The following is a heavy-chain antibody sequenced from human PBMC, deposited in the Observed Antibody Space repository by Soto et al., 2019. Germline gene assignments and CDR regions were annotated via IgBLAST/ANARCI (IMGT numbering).Heavy chain of an antibody. Sequence: PGGSLRLSCTVSADSEFIFSDQYIDWVRQAPGKGLEWVGLSRNRVNNLSTAYAASVQGRFTISRDESKNTVYLQMHSLKTDDTAVYYFSRVDTSHKSHDYWGQGTLVTVSS. D-gene: IGHD2-2*01. J-gene: IGHJ4*02. V-gene: IGHV3-72*01. CDR3: SRVDTSHKSHDY. CDR1: EFIFSDQY. CDR2: SRNRVNNLST.